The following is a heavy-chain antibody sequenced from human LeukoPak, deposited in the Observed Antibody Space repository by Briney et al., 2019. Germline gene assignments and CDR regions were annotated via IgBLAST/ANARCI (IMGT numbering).Heavy chain of an antibody. Sequence: PGGSLRLFCAASGFTFSSHGMHWVRQAPGKGLEWVAVIWYDGSNKYYADSVKGRFTISRDNSKNTLYLQMNSLRAEDTAVYYCARDGTGSNSGWYIHWGQGTLVTVSS. CDR2: IWYDGSNK. J-gene: IGHJ4*02. V-gene: IGHV3-33*01. D-gene: IGHD6-19*01. CDR1: GFTFSSHG. CDR3: ARDGTGSNSGWYIH.